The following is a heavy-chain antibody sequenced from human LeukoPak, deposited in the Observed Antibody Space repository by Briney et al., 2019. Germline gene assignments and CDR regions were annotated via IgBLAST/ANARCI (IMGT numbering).Heavy chain of an antibody. CDR1: GGTFSSYA. CDR2: IIPIFGTA. Sequence: SVKVSCKASGGTFSSYAISWVRQAPGQGLEWMGGIIPIFGTANYAQKFQGRVTITADESTSTAYMELSSLRSEDTAVYYCARGLDCSSTSCYPSGYYYMDVWGKGTTVTVSS. CDR3: ARGLDCSSTSCYPSGYYYMDV. J-gene: IGHJ6*03. V-gene: IGHV1-69*13. D-gene: IGHD2-2*01.